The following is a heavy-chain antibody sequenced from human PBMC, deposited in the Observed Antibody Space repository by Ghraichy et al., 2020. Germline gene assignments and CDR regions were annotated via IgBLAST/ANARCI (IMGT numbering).Heavy chain of an antibody. CDR2: FDPEDGET. CDR3: ATAAGSLTAGIGYYFDY. Sequence: ASVKVSCKVSGYTLTELSMHWVRQAPGKGLEWMGGFDPEDGETIYAQKFQGRVTMTEDTSTDTAYMELSRLRSEDTAVYYCATAAGSLTAGIGYYFDYWGQGTLVTVSS. J-gene: IGHJ4*02. V-gene: IGHV1-24*01. D-gene: IGHD6-13*01. CDR1: GYTLTELS.